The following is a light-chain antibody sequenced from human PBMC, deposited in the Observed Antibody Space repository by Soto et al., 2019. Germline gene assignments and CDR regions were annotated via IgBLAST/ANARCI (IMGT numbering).Light chain of an antibody. Sequence: EIVLTQSPGTLSLSPGERATLSCRASQSVSSIYLGWYQQKPGQAPRLLIYGASSRATGIPARFSGSGSGTEFTLTISSLQSEDFAVYFCQQSHNWYTFGQGTKVDIK. J-gene: IGKJ2*01. CDR2: GAS. V-gene: IGKV3-20*01. CDR3: QQSHNWYT. CDR1: QSVSSIY.